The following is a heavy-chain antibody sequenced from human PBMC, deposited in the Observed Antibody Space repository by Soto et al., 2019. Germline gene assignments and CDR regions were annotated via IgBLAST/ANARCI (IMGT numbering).Heavy chain of an antibody. J-gene: IGHJ4*02. CDR3: AKDRVESGLGEIDY. D-gene: IGHD3-16*01. V-gene: IGHV3-30*18. CDR1: GFTFSSYG. CDR2: ISYDGSNK. Sequence: VQLVESGGGLVQPGGSLRLSCAASGFTFSSYGMHWVRQAPGKGLEWVAIISYDGSNKYYADSVKGRFTISRDNSKNTLYLQMNSLRAEDTAVYYCAKDRVESGLGEIDYWGQGTLVTVSS.